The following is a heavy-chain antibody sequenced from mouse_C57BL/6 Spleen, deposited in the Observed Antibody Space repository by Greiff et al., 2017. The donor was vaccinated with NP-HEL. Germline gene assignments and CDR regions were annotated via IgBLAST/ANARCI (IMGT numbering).Heavy chain of an antibody. D-gene: IGHD3-2*02. CDR1: GYTFTSYW. J-gene: IGHJ3*01. V-gene: IGHV1-50*01. Sequence: VQLQQPGAELVKPGASVKLSCKASGYTFTSYWMQWVKQRPGQGLEWIGEIDPSDSYTNYNQKFKGKATLTVDTSSSTAYMQLSSLTSEDSAVYYCARGSSGRFAYWGQGTLVTVSA. CDR3: ARGSSGRFAY. CDR2: IDPSDSYT.